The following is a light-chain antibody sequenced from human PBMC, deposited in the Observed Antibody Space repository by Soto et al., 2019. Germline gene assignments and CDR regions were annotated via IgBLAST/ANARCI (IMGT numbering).Light chain of an antibody. V-gene: IGKV3-15*01. J-gene: IGKJ1*01. Sequence: ERVMTQSPVTLSVSPGESVTLSCRASQSVGTNLAWYQQKPGQAPSLLIYGVSTRATGIPTRFSGSGSGRQFTLTISSLQSEDFAVYYCQQYNNWPQTFGQGNKVEIK. CDR2: GVS. CDR1: QSVGTN. CDR3: QQYNNWPQT.